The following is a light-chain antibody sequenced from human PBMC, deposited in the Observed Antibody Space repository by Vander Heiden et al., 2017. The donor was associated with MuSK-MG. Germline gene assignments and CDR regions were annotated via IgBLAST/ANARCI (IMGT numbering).Light chain of an antibody. CDR2: AAS. Sequence: DIKMTQSPSSLSASVGDRVTITCRASQGLSNSLAWYQQKPGKVPKLLIYAASTLQSGVPSRFSGGGSGTDFTLTISSLQPEDVATYYCQKYNSAPRTFGQGTKVEIK. CDR3: QKYNSAPRT. J-gene: IGKJ1*01. CDR1: QGLSNS. V-gene: IGKV1-27*01.